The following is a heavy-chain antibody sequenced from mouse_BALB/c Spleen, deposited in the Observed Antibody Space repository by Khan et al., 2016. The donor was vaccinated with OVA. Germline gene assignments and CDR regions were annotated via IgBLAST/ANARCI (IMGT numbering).Heavy chain of an antibody. CDR2: ISSDGDYT. CDR1: GFTFSTYA. D-gene: IGHD2-1*01. Sequence: EVELVESGGGLVKPGGSLKLSCAVSGFTFSTYAMSWVRQTPEKRLEWVATISSDGDYTYYPDNVTGRFTISRDNAKNTLYLQMSSLRSEDTAMYYCARYPYDNFAYWGQGTLVTVSA. CDR3: ARYPYDNFAY. J-gene: IGHJ3*01. V-gene: IGHV5-9-3*01.